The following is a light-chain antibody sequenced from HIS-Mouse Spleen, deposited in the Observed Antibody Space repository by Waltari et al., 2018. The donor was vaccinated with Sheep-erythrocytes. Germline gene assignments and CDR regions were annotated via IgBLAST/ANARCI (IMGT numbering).Light chain of an antibody. V-gene: IGLV2-11*01. CDR3: CSYAGSYNHV. Sequence: QSALTQPRSVSGSPGQSVTISCTGTSRYVGGFNFFSWYQQHPGKAPKLMIYDVSKRPSGVPDRFSGSKSGNTASLTISGLQAEDEADYYCCSYAGSYNHVFATGTKVTVL. CDR2: DVS. J-gene: IGLJ1*01. CDR1: SRYVGGFNF.